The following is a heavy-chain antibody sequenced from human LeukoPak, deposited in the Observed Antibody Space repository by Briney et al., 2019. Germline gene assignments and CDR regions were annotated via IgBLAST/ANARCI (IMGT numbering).Heavy chain of an antibody. CDR2: IYHSGST. CDR1: GVSISSSNW. D-gene: IGHD3-10*01. CDR3: ARSRITMVRGVINFGFDY. V-gene: IGHV4-4*02. Sequence: SGTLSLTCAVSGVSISSSNWWHWVRQPPGKGLEWIGEIYHSGSTNYNPSLKSRVTISVDTSKNQFSLKLSSVTAADTAVYYCARSRITMVRGVINFGFDYWGQGTLVTVSS. J-gene: IGHJ4*02.